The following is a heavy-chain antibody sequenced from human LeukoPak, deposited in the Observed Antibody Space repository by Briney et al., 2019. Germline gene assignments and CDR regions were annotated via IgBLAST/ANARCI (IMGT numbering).Heavy chain of an antibody. D-gene: IGHD6-19*01. CDR3: ARDPSNTSGWKTWFDT. CDR1: GGTFSSYA. Sequence: ASVKVSCKASGGTFSSYAISWVRQAPGQGLEWVGWISGYNGDTNYAQKVQGRVTMTTDTSTTTVYMELRSLRSDDTAFYYCARDPSNTSGWKTWFDTWGQGTLVTVSS. J-gene: IGHJ5*02. V-gene: IGHV1-18*01. CDR2: ISGYNGDT.